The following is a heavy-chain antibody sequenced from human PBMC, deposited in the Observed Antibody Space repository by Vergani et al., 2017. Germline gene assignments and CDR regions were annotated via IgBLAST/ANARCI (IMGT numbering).Heavy chain of an antibody. Sequence: QVQLQQWGAGLLKPSETLSLTCAVYGGSFSGYYWSWIRQPPGKGLEWIGYIYYSGSTYYNPSLKSRVTISVDTSKDQFSLKLSSVTAADTAVYYCARLGVGYDSSGAFDYWGQGTLVTVSS. CDR2: IYYSGST. J-gene: IGHJ4*02. CDR1: GGSFSGYY. V-gene: IGHV4-34*01. D-gene: IGHD3-22*01. CDR3: ARLGVGYDSSGAFDY.